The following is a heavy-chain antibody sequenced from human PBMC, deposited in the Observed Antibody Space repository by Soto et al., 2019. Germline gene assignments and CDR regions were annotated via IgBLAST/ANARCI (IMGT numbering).Heavy chain of an antibody. D-gene: IGHD6-6*01. Sequence: SETLSLTCAVYGGSFSGYYWSWIRQPPGKGLEWIGEINHSGSTNYNPSLKSRVTISVDTSKNQFSLKLSSVTAADTAVYYCARARADAVLYSSSSYYYYGMDVWGQGTTVTVSS. CDR1: GGSFSGYY. CDR3: ARARADAVLYSSSSYYYYGMDV. CDR2: INHSGST. J-gene: IGHJ6*02. V-gene: IGHV4-34*01.